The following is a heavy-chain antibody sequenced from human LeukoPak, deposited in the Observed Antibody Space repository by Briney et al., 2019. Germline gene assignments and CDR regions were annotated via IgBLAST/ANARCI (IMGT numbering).Heavy chain of an antibody. V-gene: IGHV3-11*01. CDR1: GFTFSDYY. J-gene: IGHJ6*02. CDR3: ARDPIAAAGGPYYYYYYGMDV. CDR2: ISSSGSTI. D-gene: IGHD6-13*01. Sequence: PGGSLRLSCAASGFTFSDYYMSWIRQAPGKGLEWVSYISSSGSTIYYADSVKGRFTISRDNAKNSLYLQMNSLRAEDTAVYYCARDPIAAAGGPYYYYYYGMDVWGQGTTVTVSS.